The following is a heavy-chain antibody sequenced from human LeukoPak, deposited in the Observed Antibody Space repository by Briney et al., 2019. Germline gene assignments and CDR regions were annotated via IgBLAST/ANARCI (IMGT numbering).Heavy chain of an antibody. J-gene: IGHJ4*02. CDR1: GFTFSSYG. CDR2: ISYDGSNK. CDR3: ARAERALSIFDY. V-gene: IGHV3-30*03. Sequence: PGRSLRLSCAASGFTFSSYGMHWVRQAPGKGLEWVAVISYDGSNKYYADSVKGRFTISRDNSKNTLYLQMNSLRAEDTAVYYCARAERALSIFDYWGQGTLVTVSS.